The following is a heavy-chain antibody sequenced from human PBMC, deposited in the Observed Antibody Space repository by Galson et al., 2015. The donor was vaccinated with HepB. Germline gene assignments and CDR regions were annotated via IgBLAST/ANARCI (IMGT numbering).Heavy chain of an antibody. Sequence: SLRLSCAASGFTFSYFLMNWVRQAPGKGLEWVSGIHPTGGSTYYADSVKGRCTLSRDNSKNTLYLQINSLRAEDTAVYYCAKGVPRYTSGWYLGGVAYFDHWGQGALVAVSS. J-gene: IGHJ4*02. CDR1: GFTFSYFL. D-gene: IGHD6-19*01. V-gene: IGHV3-23*01. CDR3: AKGVPRYTSGWYLGGVAYFDH. CDR2: IHPTGGST.